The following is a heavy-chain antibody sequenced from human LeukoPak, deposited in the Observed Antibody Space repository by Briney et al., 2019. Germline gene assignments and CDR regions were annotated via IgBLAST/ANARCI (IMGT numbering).Heavy chain of an antibody. J-gene: IGHJ4*02. Sequence: GGSLRLSCAASGFTLSSYWMNWVRQAPGKGLEWVATINRGGSEKHYLDSVKGRFTVSSDNTENSLFLQIHSLRVEDTAVYYCARQFGIGTYWGQGALVTV. V-gene: IGHV3-7*01. CDR3: ARQFGIGTY. D-gene: IGHD3-10*01. CDR1: GFTLSSYW. CDR2: INRGGSEK.